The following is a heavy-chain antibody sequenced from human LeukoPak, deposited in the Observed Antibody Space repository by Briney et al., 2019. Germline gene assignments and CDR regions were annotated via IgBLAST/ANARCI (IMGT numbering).Heavy chain of an antibody. Sequence: GGSLRLSCAASGFTFSSYAMSWVRQAPGKGLEWVSAISGSGGSTYYADSVKGRFTISRDNSKNTLYLQMNSLRAEDTAVYYCAKDRGTGVPAATFFDYWGRGTLVTVSS. CDR1: GFTFSSYA. V-gene: IGHV3-23*01. J-gene: IGHJ4*02. CDR2: ISGSGGST. CDR3: AKDRGTGVPAATFFDY. D-gene: IGHD2-2*01.